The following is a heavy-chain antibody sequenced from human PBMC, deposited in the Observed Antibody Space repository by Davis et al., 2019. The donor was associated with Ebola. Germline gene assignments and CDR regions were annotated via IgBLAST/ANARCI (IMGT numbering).Heavy chain of an antibody. Sequence: PGGSLTLSCAASGFSFSSHWMSWVRQAPGKGLEWVANIKPDGTFRDYLAAVRGRFTISRDNAQNSLDLQMNTLRAEDTAVYFCAKHGTPTAIGGQGTLVTVSS. V-gene: IGHV3-7*03. J-gene: IGHJ4*02. CDR3: AKHGTPTAI. CDR1: GFSFSSHW. CDR2: IKPDGTFR. D-gene: IGHD2-2*01.